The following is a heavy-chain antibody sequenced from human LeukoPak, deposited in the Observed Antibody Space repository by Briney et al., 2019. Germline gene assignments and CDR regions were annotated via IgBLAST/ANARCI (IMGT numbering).Heavy chain of an antibody. V-gene: IGHV3-9*01. CDR3: AKGPQWEITPTFDY. CDR2: ISWNSGSI. CDR1: GFTFNSYW. Sequence: GGSLRLSYAASGFTFNSYWMTWVRQAPGKGLEWVSGISWNSGSIGYADSVKGRFTISRDNAKNSLYLQMNSLRAEDTALYYCAKGPQWEITPTFDYWGQGTLVTVSS. J-gene: IGHJ4*02. D-gene: IGHD1-26*01.